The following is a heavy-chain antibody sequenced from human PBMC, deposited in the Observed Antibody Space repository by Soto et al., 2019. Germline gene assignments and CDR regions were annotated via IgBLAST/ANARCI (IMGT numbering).Heavy chain of an antibody. CDR2: ISAHNGNT. J-gene: IGHJ4*02. CDR3: ARGRYGDY. V-gene: IGHV1-18*01. D-gene: IGHD1-1*01. Sequence: QVHLVQSGAEVKKPGASVKVSCQASGYAFTTYGITWVRQAPGQGLEWMGWISAHNGNTNYAQKIQGRVNVTRDTSTSTAYMELRSLRSDDTAVYYCARGRYGDYWGQGALVTVSS. CDR1: GYAFTTYG.